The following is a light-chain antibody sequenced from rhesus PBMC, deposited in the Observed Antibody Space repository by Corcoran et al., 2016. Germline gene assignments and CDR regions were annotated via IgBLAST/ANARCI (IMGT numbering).Light chain of an antibody. CDR2: SAS. Sequence: DIQMTQSPSSLSASVGDTVTITCRASQAIGSDLNWFQQKPGQAPNLLIYSASSLEIGVPSRFSGSGSRTEFTLPITSMQPEDFAAYYCLQYTSSPYSFGQGTKVEIK. J-gene: IGKJ2*01. V-gene: IGKV1-28*02. CDR1: QAIGSD. CDR3: LQYTSSPYS.